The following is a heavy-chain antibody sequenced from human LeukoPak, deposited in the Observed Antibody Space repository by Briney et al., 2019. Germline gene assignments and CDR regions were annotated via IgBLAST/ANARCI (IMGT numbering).Heavy chain of an antibody. D-gene: IGHD7-27*01. Sequence: PGGSLRLSCAASGFTFSSYEMNWVRQAPGKGLEWVSYISSSGSTIYYADSVKGRFTISRDNAKNSLYLQMNSLRAEDTAVYYCARDREVTGDHWYFDLWGRGTLVTVSS. J-gene: IGHJ2*01. CDR3: ARDREVTGDHWYFDL. V-gene: IGHV3-48*03. CDR2: ISSSGSTI. CDR1: GFTFSSYE.